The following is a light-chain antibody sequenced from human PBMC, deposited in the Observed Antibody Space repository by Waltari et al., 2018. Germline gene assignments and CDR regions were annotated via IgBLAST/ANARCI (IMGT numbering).Light chain of an antibody. CDR1: QSVMNH. V-gene: IGKV3-15*01. Sequence: EIVMTQSPATLSVSSGERATLPCRASQSVMNHVAWYQQKPGQAPRLLTCDASSRATGIPPRFSGSGSGTEFTLTISSLQSEDFAVYYCQQYHNWWTFGQGTKVEIK. CDR3: QQYHNWWT. CDR2: DAS. J-gene: IGKJ1*01.